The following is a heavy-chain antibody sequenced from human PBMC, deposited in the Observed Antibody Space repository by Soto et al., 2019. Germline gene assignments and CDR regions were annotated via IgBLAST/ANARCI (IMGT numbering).Heavy chain of an antibody. Sequence: QLQLHESGPGLVKPSETLSLTCTVSGASISSSSYYWGWIRQPPGKGLEWSGSIYYSGGTYYNPSLKSRITISVDTSKHQFSLKLSSVTAADTALYYCARLNAGTTYYYYGMDVWGQGTTVTVSS. CDR1: GASISSSSYY. CDR3: ARLNAGTTYYYYGMDV. CDR2: IYYSGGT. J-gene: IGHJ6*02. D-gene: IGHD1-7*01. V-gene: IGHV4-39*01.